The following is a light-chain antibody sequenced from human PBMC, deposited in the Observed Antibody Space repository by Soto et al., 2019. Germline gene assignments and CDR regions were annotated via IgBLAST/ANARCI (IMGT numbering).Light chain of an antibody. CDR2: EVS. CDR1: SSDVGGYNY. Sequence: QSALTQPPSASGSPGQSVTISCTGTSSDVGGYNYVSWYQQHPGKAPKLMIYEVSKRPSGVPDRFSGSKSGNTASLTVSGFQAEDEADYYCSSYAGRDNFVVFGGGTKLTVL. CDR3: SSYAGRDNFVV. J-gene: IGLJ2*01. V-gene: IGLV2-8*01.